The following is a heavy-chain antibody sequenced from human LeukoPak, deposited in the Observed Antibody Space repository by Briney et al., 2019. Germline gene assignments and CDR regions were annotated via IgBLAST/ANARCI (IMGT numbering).Heavy chain of an antibody. J-gene: IGHJ4*02. V-gene: IGHV4-39*01. CDR2: IYYSGST. CDR1: GGSISSSSYY. D-gene: IGHD5-18*01. CDR3: ARHRGPLRGYSYGLHEH. Sequence: SETLSLTCTVSGGSISSSSYYWGWLRQPPGKGLEWIGSIYYSGSTYYNPSLKSRVTISVDTSKNQFSLKLSSVTAADTAVYYCARHRGPLRGYSYGLHEHWGQGTLVTVSS.